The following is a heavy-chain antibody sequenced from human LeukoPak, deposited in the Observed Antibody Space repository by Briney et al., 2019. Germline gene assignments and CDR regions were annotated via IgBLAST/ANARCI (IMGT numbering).Heavy chain of an antibody. D-gene: IGHD2-2*01. CDR2: INPNSGGT. CDR1: GYTFTGYY. V-gene: IGHV1-2*02. Sequence: ASVKVSCKASGYTFTGYYMHRVRQAPGQGLEWMGWINPNSGGTNYAQKFQGRVTMTRDTSISTAYMELSRLRSDDTAVYYCARPAAYCSSTSCYFDPWGQGTLVTVSS. J-gene: IGHJ5*02. CDR3: ARPAAYCSSTSCYFDP.